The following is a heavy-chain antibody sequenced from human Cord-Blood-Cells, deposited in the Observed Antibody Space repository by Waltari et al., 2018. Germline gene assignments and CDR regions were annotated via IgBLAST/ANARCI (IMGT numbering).Heavy chain of an antibody. CDR3: ARPPYSSGWYGYFQH. V-gene: IGHV4-34*01. CDR1: GGSFSGYY. CDR2: IYYSGST. D-gene: IGHD6-19*01. Sequence: QVQLQQWGAGLLKPSETLSLTCAVYGGSFSGYYWSWIRQPPGKGLEWIGSIYYSGSTYYNPSLKRRVTISVDTSKNQFSLKLSSVTAADTAVYYCARPPYSSGWYGYFQHWGQGTLVTVSS. J-gene: IGHJ1*01.